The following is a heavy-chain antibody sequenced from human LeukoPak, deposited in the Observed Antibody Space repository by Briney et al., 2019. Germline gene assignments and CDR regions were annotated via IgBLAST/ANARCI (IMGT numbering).Heavy chain of an antibody. Sequence: GGSLRLSCAGSGFSFSSHWMSWVRQAPGKGLEWVANIERDGSEKYYVDSVKGRFTISRDNAKTSLYLQMNSLRAEDTAVYYCARVDLRFLEWFMYYYYYMDVWGKGTTVTVSS. V-gene: IGHV3-7*01. CDR2: IERDGSEK. J-gene: IGHJ6*03. D-gene: IGHD3-3*01. CDR3: ARVDLRFLEWFMYYYYYMDV. CDR1: GFSFSSHW.